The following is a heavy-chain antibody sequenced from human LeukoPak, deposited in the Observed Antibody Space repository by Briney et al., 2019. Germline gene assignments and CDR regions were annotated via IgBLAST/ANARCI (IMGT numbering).Heavy chain of an antibody. CDR3: ARDPPGEQQLAFDF. V-gene: IGHV4-59*01. D-gene: IGHD6-13*01. CDR1: GVSISSYY. CDR2: IYYSRST. Sequence: SETLSLTSTASGVSISSYYWSTIRQPPGKSLKWIWYIYYSRSTNYNPSLKSRVTISVHTSKNQFSLKMNSVTAADTAVYFCARDPPGEQQLAFDFWGQGTLVTVSS. J-gene: IGHJ4*02.